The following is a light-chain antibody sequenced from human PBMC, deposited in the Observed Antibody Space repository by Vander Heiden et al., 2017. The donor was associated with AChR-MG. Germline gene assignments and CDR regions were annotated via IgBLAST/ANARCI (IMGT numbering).Light chain of an antibody. CDR2: LEGSGSY. V-gene: IGLV4-60*02. CDR3: ETWDSKGVV. J-gene: IGLJ2*01. CDR1: SGHSSYI. Sequence: QPVLTQSSSASASLVSTVNPTRTLSSGHSSYIIALHQQQQGKAPRDVMELEGSGSYNKGSGVPDRFSGSSSGADRYITISNQQDEDEADYYCETWDSKGVVFGGGTKLTVL.